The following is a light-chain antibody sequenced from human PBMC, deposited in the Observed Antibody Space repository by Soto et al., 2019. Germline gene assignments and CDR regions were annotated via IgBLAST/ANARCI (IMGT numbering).Light chain of an antibody. J-gene: IGKJ4*01. Sequence: EIVMTQSPATLSVSPGETATLSCRASQSVGIAVAWYQHKPGQAPRLLIVAASIRATGVPGRFSGGGSGTEFTLTISSLQSEDFAVYYYQQYKNWPPLTFGGGTTVEIK. CDR2: AAS. V-gene: IGKV3-15*01. CDR1: QSVGIA. CDR3: QQYKNWPPLT.